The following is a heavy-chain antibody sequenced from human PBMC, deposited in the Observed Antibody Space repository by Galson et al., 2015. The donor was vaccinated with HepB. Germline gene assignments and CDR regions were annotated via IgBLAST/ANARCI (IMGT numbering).Heavy chain of an antibody. D-gene: IGHD3-3*01. CDR2: VSGYDGST. J-gene: IGHJ6*02. V-gene: IGHV1-18*01. CDR3: ARDSRLELQLRNYDSDGMDV. Sequence: QSGAEVKKPGASVKVSCKASGYDFNKYGLSWVRQAPGQGLEWMGWVSGYDGSTNYAPKFQGRVTMTTQTSTGTTFMDMRSLRSGDTAVYFCARDSRLELQLRNYDSDGMDVWGQGTAVVVS. CDR1: GYDFNKYG.